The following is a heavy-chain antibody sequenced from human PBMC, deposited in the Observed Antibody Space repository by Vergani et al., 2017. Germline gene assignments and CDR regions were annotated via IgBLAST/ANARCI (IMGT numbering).Heavy chain of an antibody. V-gene: IGHV5-51*01. J-gene: IGHJ5*02. Sequence: EVQLVQSGAEVKKPGESLKISCKGSGYSFTSYWIGWVRQMPGKGLEWMGIIYPGDSDTRYSPSFQRQVTISAAKSISTAYLQWSSLKASDPAMYYCARSPAYGDYPHRNWFDPWGQGTLVTVSS. D-gene: IGHD4-17*01. CDR3: ARSPAYGDYPHRNWFDP. CDR2: IYPGDSDT. CDR1: GYSFTSYW.